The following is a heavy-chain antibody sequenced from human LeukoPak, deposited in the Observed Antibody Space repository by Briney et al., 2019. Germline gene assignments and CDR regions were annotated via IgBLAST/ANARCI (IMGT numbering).Heavy chain of an antibody. CDR3: ARVAYSGYDYRGYFDY. V-gene: IGHV4-59*12. D-gene: IGHD5-12*01. CDR1: GGSISTYY. Sequence: SETLSLTCTVSGGSISTYYWSWIRQPPGKGLEWIGYIYYSGSTNYNPSLKSRVTISVDTSTNQFSLNLSSVTAADTAVYYCARVAYSGYDYRGYFDYWGQGTLVTVSS. CDR2: IYYSGST. J-gene: IGHJ4*02.